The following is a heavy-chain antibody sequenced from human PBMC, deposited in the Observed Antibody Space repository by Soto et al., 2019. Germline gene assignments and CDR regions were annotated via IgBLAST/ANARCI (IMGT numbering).Heavy chain of an antibody. CDR2: IWYDGSNK. Sequence: QVQLVESGGGVVQPGRSLRLSCAASGFIFSTYGMHWVRQAPGKGLEWVAVIWYDGSNKYYADSVKGRFTISRDNSKNTLYLQMKSLRAEDTAVYYCARGTYDYYYGMDVWGQGTTVTVSS. D-gene: IGHD2-2*01. V-gene: IGHV3-33*01. CDR3: ARGTYDYYYGMDV. CDR1: GFIFSTYG. J-gene: IGHJ6*02.